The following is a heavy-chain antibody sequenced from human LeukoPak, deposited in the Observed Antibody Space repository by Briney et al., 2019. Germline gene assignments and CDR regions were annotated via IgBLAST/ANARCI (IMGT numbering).Heavy chain of an antibody. CDR1: GYTFTSYA. Sequence: ASVKVSCKASGYTFTSYAMNWVRQAPGQGLEWMGWINTNTGDPTYAQGFTGRFVFSLDTSVSTAYLQISSLKAGDTAVYYCARKSVAATPRDIVYQYYSMDVWGKGTTVTVSS. CDR2: INTNTGDP. V-gene: IGHV7-4-1*02. D-gene: IGHD2-15*01. J-gene: IGHJ6*03. CDR3: ARKSVAATPRDIVYQYYSMDV.